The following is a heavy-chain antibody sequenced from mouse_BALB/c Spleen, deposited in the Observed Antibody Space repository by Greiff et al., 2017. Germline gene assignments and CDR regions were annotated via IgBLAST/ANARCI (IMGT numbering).Heavy chain of an antibody. D-gene: IGHD1-1*01. J-gene: IGHJ2*01. CDR1: GFNIKDTY. CDR3: ATTVVVHFDY. CDR2: IDPANGNT. Sequence: EVKLVESGAELVKPGASVKLSCTASGFNIKDTYMHWVKQRPEQGLEWIGRIDPANGNTKYDPKFQGKATITADTSSNTAYLQLSSLTSEDTAVYYCATTVVVHFDYWGQGTTLTVSS. V-gene: IGHV14-3*02.